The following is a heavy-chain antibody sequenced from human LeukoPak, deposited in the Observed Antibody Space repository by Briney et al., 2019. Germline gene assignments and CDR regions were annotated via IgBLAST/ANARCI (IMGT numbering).Heavy chain of an antibody. Sequence: PSETLSLTCTVSGGSISSYYWTWIRQPPGKGLEWIGYIYYSGSTNFNPSLQSRVTISVDTSKNQYSLKLRSVTAADTGVYFCARHGSYCGGDCKRGYFDLWGRGTLVTVSS. J-gene: IGHJ2*01. CDR2: IYYSGST. CDR3: ARHGSYCGGDCKRGYFDL. D-gene: IGHD2-21*02. CDR1: GGSISSYY. V-gene: IGHV4-59*08.